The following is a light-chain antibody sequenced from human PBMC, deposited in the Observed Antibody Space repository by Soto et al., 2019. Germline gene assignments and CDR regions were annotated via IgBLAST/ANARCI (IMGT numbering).Light chain of an antibody. J-gene: IGKJ1*01. Sequence: DIVMTQSPLSLPVTPGEPASISCRSSQSLLHSNGYNYLDWYLQKPGQSPQLLIYLGSNRASGVPDRFSGSGSGSDVTLKISRVEAEDVGVYYCMQAVQTRRTFGQGTKVEIK. CDR2: LGS. V-gene: IGKV2-28*01. CDR3: MQAVQTRRT. CDR1: QSLLHSNGYNY.